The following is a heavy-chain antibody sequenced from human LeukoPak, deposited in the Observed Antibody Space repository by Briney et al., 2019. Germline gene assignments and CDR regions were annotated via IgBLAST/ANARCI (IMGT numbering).Heavy chain of an antibody. Sequence: GGSLRLSCAASGFTFSSYAMHWVRQAPGKGLEWVAVISYDGSNKYYADSVKGRFTISRDNSKNTLYLQMNSLRAEDTAVYYCVKTRPLDSSSWSHGDYWGQGTLVTVSS. D-gene: IGHD6-13*01. J-gene: IGHJ4*02. V-gene: IGHV3-30-3*02. CDR1: GFTFSSYA. CDR2: ISYDGSNK. CDR3: VKTRPLDSSSWSHGDY.